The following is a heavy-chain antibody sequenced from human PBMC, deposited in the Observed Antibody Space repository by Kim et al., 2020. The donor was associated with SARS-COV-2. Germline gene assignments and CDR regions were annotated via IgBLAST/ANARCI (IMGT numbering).Heavy chain of an antibody. J-gene: IGHJ4*02. CDR3: ARTRITMIVVVTHFDY. V-gene: IGHV4-31*02. Sequence: SRKSRVTISVDTSKSQFSLRLSSVTAADTAVYYCARTRITMIVVVTHFDYWGQGTLVTVSS. D-gene: IGHD3-22*01.